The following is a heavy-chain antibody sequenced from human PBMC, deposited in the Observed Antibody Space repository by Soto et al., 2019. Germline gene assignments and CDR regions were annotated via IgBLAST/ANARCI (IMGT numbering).Heavy chain of an antibody. CDR3: VKDTWNY. Sequence: EVQLLESGGGLVQPGGSLRLSCVVSGLTVSRAYLSWVRQPPGKGLEWVSASGGSDLTTHYVDSVKGRFTISRDSSKNTLYLQRNSVWAEETSLYYCVKDTWNYWGQGTLVTFSS. V-gene: IGHV3-23*01. CDR2: SGGSDLTT. J-gene: IGHJ4*02. D-gene: IGHD1-1*01. CDR1: GLTVSRAY.